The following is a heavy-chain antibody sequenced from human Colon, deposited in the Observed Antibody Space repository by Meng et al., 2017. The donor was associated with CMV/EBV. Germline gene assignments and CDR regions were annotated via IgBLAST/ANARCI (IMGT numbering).Heavy chain of an antibody. CDR1: GYTFTGYV. Sequence: QVHLMQSGAEMRGPGVAVKVSCKASGYTFTGYVIHWVRQAPGQGLEWMGWINPYSGDTIYAQKFEVGVTMTRDASITTAYLELSSLKSDDTAVYYCGTFGGDFDYWGQGTLVTVSS. V-gene: IGHV1-2*02. D-gene: IGHD3-3*01. CDR2: INPYSGDT. CDR3: GTFGGDFDY. J-gene: IGHJ4*02.